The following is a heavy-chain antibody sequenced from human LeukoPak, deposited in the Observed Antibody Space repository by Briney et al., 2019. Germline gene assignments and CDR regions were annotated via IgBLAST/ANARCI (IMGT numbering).Heavy chain of an antibody. CDR1: GYTFTSYD. V-gene: IGHV1-8*01. D-gene: IGHD5-12*01. J-gene: IGHJ6*02. Sequence: GASVTVSCKASGYTFTSYDINWVRQATGQGLEWMGWMNPNSGNTGYAQKFQGRVTMTRNTSISTAYMELSSLRSEDTAVYYCARGALDSRFYYYGMDVWGQGTTVTVSS. CDR3: ARGALDSRFYYYGMDV. CDR2: MNPNSGNT.